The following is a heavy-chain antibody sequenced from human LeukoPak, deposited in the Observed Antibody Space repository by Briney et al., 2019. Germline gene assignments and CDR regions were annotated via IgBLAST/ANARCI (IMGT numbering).Heavy chain of an antibody. J-gene: IGHJ4*02. Sequence: ASVKVSCKASGYTFTSYYMHWVRQAPGQGLEWMGIINPSGGSTSYAQKFQGRVTMTRDTSTSTVYMELSSLRSEDTAVYYCARDTGGYCSSTSCYIRYPTAAMVMDYWGQGTLVTVSS. CDR3: ARDTGGYCSSTSCYIRYPTAAMVMDY. V-gene: IGHV1-46*01. CDR1: GYTFTSYY. D-gene: IGHD2-2*02. CDR2: INPSGGST.